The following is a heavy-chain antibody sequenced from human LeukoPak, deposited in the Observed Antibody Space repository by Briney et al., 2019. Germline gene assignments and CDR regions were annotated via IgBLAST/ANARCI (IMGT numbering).Heavy chain of an antibody. CDR3: AKDSYRVGGGFLYLDY. Sequence: PGGSLRLSCAASGFTFDDYAMHWVRQAPGKGLEWVSGIIWNSGSIGYADSVKGRFTISRDNAKNSLYLQMNSLRAEDTALYYCAKDSYRVGGGFLYLDYWGQGTLVTVSS. J-gene: IGHJ4*02. CDR2: IIWNSGSI. CDR1: GFTFDDYA. D-gene: IGHD3-3*01. V-gene: IGHV3-9*01.